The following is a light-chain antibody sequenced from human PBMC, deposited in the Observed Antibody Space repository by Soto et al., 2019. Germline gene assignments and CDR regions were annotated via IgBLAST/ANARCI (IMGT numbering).Light chain of an antibody. CDR3: SAYSFGGSSVRVV. V-gene: IGLV2-23*01. Sequence: QSALTQPASVSGSPGQSITISCTGTNSDVGTYNLVSWFQQLPGRAPKLTIYEDNKRPSGVSARFSGSKSGNTASLTISGLQAEDEAEYYCSAYSFGGSSVRVVFGGGTQLTVL. J-gene: IGLJ7*01. CDR1: NSDVGTYNL. CDR2: EDN.